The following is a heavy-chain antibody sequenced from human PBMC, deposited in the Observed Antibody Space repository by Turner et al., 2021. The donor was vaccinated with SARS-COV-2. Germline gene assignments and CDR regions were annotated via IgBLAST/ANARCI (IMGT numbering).Heavy chain of an antibody. D-gene: IGHD5-18*01. J-gene: IGHJ4*02. CDR3: ARGRGDKYLKLIDT. CDR2: VNPFRNA. Sequence: VQLQQWGAGPLKPSETLSLTCAVSVVSFSDYYWTWIRRPPGKGLEWMGEVNPFRNAKVNPALKSRSSNSVDESKKQFSLEVTAVTAADTAVDYCARGRGDKYLKLIDTWGQGTLVTVSS. V-gene: IGHV4-34*01. CDR1: VVSFSDYY.